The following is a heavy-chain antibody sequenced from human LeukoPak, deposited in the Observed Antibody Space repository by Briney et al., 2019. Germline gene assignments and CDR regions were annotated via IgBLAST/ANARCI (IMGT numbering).Heavy chain of an antibody. D-gene: IGHD3-10*01. CDR3: ARTPGGYYGSDNWFDP. J-gene: IGHJ5*02. V-gene: IGHV4-39*01. CDR2: TYYSGST. CDR1: SGSISSSNYY. Sequence: PAETQSLMCTLWSGSISSSNYYCGSVRQPPGEVRVWNGSTYYSGSTYYNPSLKSRVTISVDTSKNQFSQKLSSVTAAETAVYYCARTPGGYYGSDNWFDPWGQGTLVTVSS.